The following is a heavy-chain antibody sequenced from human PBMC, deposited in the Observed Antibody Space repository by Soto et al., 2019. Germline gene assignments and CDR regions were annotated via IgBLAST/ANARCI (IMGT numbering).Heavy chain of an antibody. CDR2: IRYDGSHK. J-gene: IGHJ4*02. D-gene: IGHD5-12*01. CDR1: EFTFSNYA. V-gene: IGHV3-30-3*01. CDR3: AKDSPLYSGYD. Sequence: VGSLRLSCAASEFTFSNYAMHCVRQAPGKGLEWVAIIRYDGSHKFYADSVKGRFTISRDNAKNSLYLQMNSLRAEDTALYYCAKDSPLYSGYDWGQGTLVTVSS.